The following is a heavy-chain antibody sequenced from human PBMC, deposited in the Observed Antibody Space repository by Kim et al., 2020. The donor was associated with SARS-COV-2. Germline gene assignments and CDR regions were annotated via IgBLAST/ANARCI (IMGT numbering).Heavy chain of an antibody. CDR2: IYYSGST. Sequence: SETLSLTCTVSGGSISSYYWSWIRQPPGKGLEWIGYIYYSGSTNYNPSLKSRVTISVDTSKNQFSLKLSSVTAADTAVYYCARAPYVEMATIFDYWGQGTLVTVSS. J-gene: IGHJ4*02. CDR1: GGSISSYY. D-gene: IGHD5-12*01. V-gene: IGHV4-59*01. CDR3: ARAPYVEMATIFDY.